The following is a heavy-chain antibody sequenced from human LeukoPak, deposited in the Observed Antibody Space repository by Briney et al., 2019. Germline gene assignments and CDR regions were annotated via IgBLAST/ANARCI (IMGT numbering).Heavy chain of an antibody. CDR1: GFTFSNAW. Sequence: GGSLRLSCAASGFTFSNAWMNWVRQAPGKGLEWVGRIKGKTDVGATDYAAPVKGRFTISRDDSKNTVYLQMSSLKTEDTAVYYCAAGTGTSDFDYWGQGTLVTVSS. CDR2: IKGKTDVGAT. D-gene: IGHD1-7*01. J-gene: IGHJ4*02. V-gene: IGHV3-15*01. CDR3: AAGTGTSDFDY.